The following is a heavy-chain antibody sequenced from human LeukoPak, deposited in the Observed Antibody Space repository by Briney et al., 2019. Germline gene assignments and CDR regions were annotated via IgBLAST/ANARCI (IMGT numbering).Heavy chain of an antibody. J-gene: IGHJ6*02. CDR1: GDSISSSYYY. V-gene: IGHV4-39*01. CDR3: AGRSHCMGGNCPPV. D-gene: IGHD2-15*01. Sequence: SETLSLTCTVSGDSISSSYYYWVWIRQPPGKGLEWIGSIYYGGRTYYNPALNSPVTISLDTSKNQISLNLNSVTATDTAVYYCAGRSHCMGGNCPPVWGQGTTVTVSS. CDR2: IYYGGRT.